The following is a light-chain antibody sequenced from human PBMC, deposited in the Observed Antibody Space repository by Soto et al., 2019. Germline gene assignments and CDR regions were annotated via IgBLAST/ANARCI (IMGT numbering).Light chain of an antibody. CDR2: DVS. Sequence: QSVLTQPASVSGSPGQSITISCTGTSSDVGGYNYVSWYQQHPGKAHKLMIYDVSNRPSGVSNSFSGSKSGNTASQTISGLQAEDEADYYCSSYTSSSTLLVVFGGGTKATVL. J-gene: IGLJ2*01. V-gene: IGLV2-14*01. CDR3: SSYTSSSTLLVV. CDR1: SSDVGGYNY.